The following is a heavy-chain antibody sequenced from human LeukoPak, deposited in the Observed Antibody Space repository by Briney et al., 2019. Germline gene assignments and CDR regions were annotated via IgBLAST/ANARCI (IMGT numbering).Heavy chain of an antibody. V-gene: IGHV3-23*01. CDR2: ISPGGGTT. D-gene: IGHD2-2*01. CDR3: AEDIVVVPAAPFDY. Sequence: GGSLRLSCAVSGFAFGSEAMSWVRQSPARGLEWVASISPGGGTTYYADSVKGRFTIPRDNSKNTLYLQMNSLRAEDTAVYYCAEDIVVVPAAPFDYWGQGTLVTVSS. J-gene: IGHJ4*02. CDR1: GFAFGSEA.